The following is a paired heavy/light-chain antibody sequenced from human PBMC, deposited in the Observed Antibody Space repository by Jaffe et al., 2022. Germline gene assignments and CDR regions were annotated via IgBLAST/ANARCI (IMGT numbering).Heavy chain of an antibody. D-gene: IGHD2-21*01. CDR3: AKDPGVLPVAFFES. V-gene: IGHV3-23*01. CDR1: GFTFSDYA. J-gene: IGHJ4*02. CDR2: ISSTGATT. Sequence: EVQLLESGGGLVQPGGSLRLSCAASGFTFSDYALTWVRQAPGKGLEWVSAISSTGATTYYADSVKGRFTVSRDNSRNTAYLQMSSLRAEDTALYFCAKDPGVLPVAFFESWGQGTLVTVSS.
Light chain of an antibody. CDR2: GAT. Sequence: EIVLTQSPGTLSLSPGERATLSCRASQTINYNYLAWYQQKPGQAPRLLISGATRRATVIPDRFSGSGSGTDFTLSISRLEPEDFAVYYCQQYGTALRTFGQGTKVEIK. CDR3: QQYGTALRT. V-gene: IGKV3-20*01. J-gene: IGKJ1*01. CDR1: QTINYNY.